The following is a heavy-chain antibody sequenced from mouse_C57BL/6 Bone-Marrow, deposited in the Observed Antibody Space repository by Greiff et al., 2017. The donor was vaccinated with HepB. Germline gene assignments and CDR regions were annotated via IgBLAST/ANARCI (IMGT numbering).Heavy chain of an antibody. CDR3: ATFWAY. CDR2: ISSGGSYT. CDR1: GFTFSSYG. J-gene: IGHJ3*01. Sequence: EVQLVESGGDLVKPGGSLKLSCAASGFTFSSYGMSWVRQTPDKRLEWVATISSGGSYTYYPDSVKGRFTISRDNAKTTLYLQMSSLKSEDTAMYYCATFWAYWGQGTLVTVSA. V-gene: IGHV5-6*01.